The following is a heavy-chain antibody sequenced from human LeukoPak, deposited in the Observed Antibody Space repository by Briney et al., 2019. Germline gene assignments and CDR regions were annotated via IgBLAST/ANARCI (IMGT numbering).Heavy chain of an antibody. Sequence: GGSLRLSCAASGFTFSSYAMSWVRQAPGMGLEWVSAISGYGSSTYYADSVKGRFTISRDNSKNTLYLQMNSLRAEDTAVYYCASGGDAFDVWGRGTMVTVSS. D-gene: IGHD6-25*01. CDR3: ASGGDAFDV. CDR2: ISGYGSST. V-gene: IGHV3-23*01. CDR1: GFTFSSYA. J-gene: IGHJ3*01.